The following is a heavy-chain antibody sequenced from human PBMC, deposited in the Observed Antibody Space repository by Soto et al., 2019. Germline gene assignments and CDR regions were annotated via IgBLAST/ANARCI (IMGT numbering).Heavy chain of an antibody. Sequence: PGGSLRLSXEASGFTFRTYDMHWVRQAPGKGLEWVSYISGTGSTKYFADSVKGRFTISRDNAKNSLFLHMNSLRAEDTALYYCAREWNTAYIDFWGQGTLVTVSS. CDR3: AREWNTAYIDF. V-gene: IGHV3-48*03. CDR2: ISGTGSTK. CDR1: GFTFRTYD. J-gene: IGHJ4*02. D-gene: IGHD3-16*01.